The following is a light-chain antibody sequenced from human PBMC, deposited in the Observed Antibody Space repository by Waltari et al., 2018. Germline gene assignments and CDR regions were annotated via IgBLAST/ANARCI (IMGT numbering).Light chain of an antibody. CDR2: SPS. CDR1: QGISSY. V-gene: IGKV1-9*01. CDR3: QQLNIYPHT. J-gene: IGKJ2*01. Sequence: DIQLTQSPSFLSASVGDRVTITCRASQGISSYLAWYQQRPGTAPKLLISSPSTLQSGVPSRFSGSGSGTEFTLTISSLQPEDFATYYCQQLNIYPHTFGQGTKLEI.